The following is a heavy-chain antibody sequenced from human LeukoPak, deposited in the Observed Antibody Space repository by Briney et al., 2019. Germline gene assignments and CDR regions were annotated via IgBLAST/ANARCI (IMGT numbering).Heavy chain of an antibody. CDR2: INQGGTT. Sequence: PSETLSLTCAVYGGPFSGYYWTWSRQPPGKGLEWIGEINQGGTTNYNPSLRSRVTILIDTSRNQFSLRLSSVTAADTAVYYCARGRLFSGYRGNVGHEDFDYWGQGSLVTVSS. D-gene: IGHD5-12*01. V-gene: IGHV4-34*01. CDR1: GGPFSGYY. J-gene: IGHJ4*02. CDR3: ARGRLFSGYRGNVGHEDFDY.